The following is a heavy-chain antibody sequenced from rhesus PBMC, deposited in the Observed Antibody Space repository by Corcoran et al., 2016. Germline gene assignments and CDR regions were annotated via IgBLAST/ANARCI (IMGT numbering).Heavy chain of an antibody. Sequence: QVQLQESGPGLVKPSETLFLTSAVYGGSFRSYWWIWIRQSPGKGLEWIGEINGYRGSTNYNPSLQSRVTISQDVSRNQFSLKLTSVTAADTAVYYCASPVRYRFDVWGPGVLVSVSS. CDR3: ASPVRYRFDV. CDR2: INGYRGST. J-gene: IGHJ5-1*01. V-gene: IGHV4-80*01. CDR1: GGSFRSYW.